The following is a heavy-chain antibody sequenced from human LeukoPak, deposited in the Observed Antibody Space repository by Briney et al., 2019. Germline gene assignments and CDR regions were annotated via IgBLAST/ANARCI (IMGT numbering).Heavy chain of an antibody. Sequence: GGSLRLSCAASGFTFSSYEMNWVRQAPGKGLEWVSYISSSGSTIYYADSVKGRFTISRDNAKNSLYLQMNSLRAEDTAVYYCAKQEGRNYYDSSGYPNYFDYWGQGTLVTVSS. J-gene: IGHJ4*02. CDR1: GFTFSSYE. CDR3: AKQEGRNYYDSSGYPNYFDY. V-gene: IGHV3-48*03. D-gene: IGHD3-22*01. CDR2: ISSSGSTI.